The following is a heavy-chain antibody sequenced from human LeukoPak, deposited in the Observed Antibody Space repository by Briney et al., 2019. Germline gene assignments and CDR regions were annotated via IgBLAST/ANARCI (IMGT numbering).Heavy chain of an antibody. CDR3: ARKPSYGDYVFDY. CDR2: IYYSGST. CDR1: GGSISSYY. V-gene: IGHV4-59*01. Sequence: SETLSLTCTVSGGSISSYYWSWIRQPPGKGLEWIGYIYYSGSTNYNPSLKSRVTISVDTSKNQFSLNLSSVTAADTAVYYCARKPSYGDYVFDYWGQGTLVTVSS. D-gene: IGHD4-17*01. J-gene: IGHJ4*02.